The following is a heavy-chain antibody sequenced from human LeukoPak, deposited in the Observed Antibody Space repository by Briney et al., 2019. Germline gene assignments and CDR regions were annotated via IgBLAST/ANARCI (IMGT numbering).Heavy chain of an antibody. D-gene: IGHD5-18*01. J-gene: IGHJ4*02. Sequence: GRSLRLSCAAPGFTFSSYGMHWVRQAPGKGLEWVAVISYDGSNKYYADSVKGRFTISRDNSKNTLYLQMNSLRAEDTAVYYCAKEIDTAMVDDYWGQGTLVTVSS. CDR3: AKEIDTAMVDDY. CDR1: GFTFSSYG. V-gene: IGHV3-30*18. CDR2: ISYDGSNK.